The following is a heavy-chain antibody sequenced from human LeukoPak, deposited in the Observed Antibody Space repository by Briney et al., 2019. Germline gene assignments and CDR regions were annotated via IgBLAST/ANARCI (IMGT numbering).Heavy chain of an antibody. CDR2: IIPIFGTA. J-gene: IGHJ5*02. D-gene: IGHD3-10*01. Sequence: SVKVSCKASGGTFSSYAISWVRQAPGQGLEWMGGIIPIFGTANYAQKFQGRVTIAADESTSTAYMELSSLRSEDTAVYYCATGGRITMVRGVLYNWFDPWGQGTLVTVSS. CDR3: ATGGRITMVRGVLYNWFDP. CDR1: GGTFSSYA. V-gene: IGHV1-69*13.